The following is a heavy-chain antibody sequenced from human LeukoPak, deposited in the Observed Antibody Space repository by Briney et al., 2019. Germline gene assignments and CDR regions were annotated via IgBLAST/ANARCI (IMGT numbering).Heavy chain of an antibody. CDR1: GFTFSDYY. CDR2: ISSSGSTI. V-gene: IGHV3-11*01. Sequence: PGGSLRLSCAASGFTFSDYYMSWIRQAPGKGLEWVSYISSSGSTIYYADSVKGRFTISRDSAKNSLYLQVNSLRAEDTAVYYCARAYYDFWSGYSIYFDYWGQGTLVTVSS. J-gene: IGHJ4*02. D-gene: IGHD3-3*01. CDR3: ARAYYDFWSGYSIYFDY.